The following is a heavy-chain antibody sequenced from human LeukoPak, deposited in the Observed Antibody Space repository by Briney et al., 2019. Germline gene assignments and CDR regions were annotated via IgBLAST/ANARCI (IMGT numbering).Heavy chain of an antibody. CDR1: GFTFSSYG. J-gene: IGHJ6*04. D-gene: IGHD3-10*02. CDR3: AELGITMIGGV. CDR2: ISSSGSTI. Sequence: GGSLRLSCAASGFTFSSYGMSWVHQAPGKGLEWVSYISSSGSTIYYADSVKGRFTISRDNAKNSLYLQMNSLRAEDTAVYYCAELGITMIGGVWGKGTTVTISS. V-gene: IGHV3-48*04.